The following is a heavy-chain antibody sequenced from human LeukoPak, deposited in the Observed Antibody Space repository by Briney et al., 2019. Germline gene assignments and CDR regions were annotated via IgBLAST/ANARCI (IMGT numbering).Heavy chain of an antibody. CDR2: MRIIAATI. Sequence: GGSLRLSCAASGFGFSDFYMSWIRQAPGKGLEWVSYMRIIAATIYYAGSVKGRFTISRDNAKNSLYLQMNSLRVGDTAVYYCARVGSDWSLDVWGQGTMVTVSP. V-gene: IGHV3-11*01. CDR3: ARVGSDWSLDV. D-gene: IGHD6-19*01. CDR1: GFGFSDFY. J-gene: IGHJ3*01.